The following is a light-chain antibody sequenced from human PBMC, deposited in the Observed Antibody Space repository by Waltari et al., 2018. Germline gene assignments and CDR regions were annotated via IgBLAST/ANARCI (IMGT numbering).Light chain of an antibody. V-gene: IGLV3-21*04. CDR1: NIAAKN. J-gene: IGLJ1*01. Sequence: SYVLTQALTVSVAPGETARNTCGGNNIAAKNVNWYQQKPGQAPVSVIFYDSDRHSGIPELFSVSNSGNTASLTVSRAVAGDEADYYCQVCDTSIDLSVFGTWTKVTVL. CDR2: YDS. CDR3: QVCDTSIDLSV.